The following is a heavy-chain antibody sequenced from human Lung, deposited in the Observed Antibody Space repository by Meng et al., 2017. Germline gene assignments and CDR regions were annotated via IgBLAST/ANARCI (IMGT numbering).Heavy chain of an antibody. CDR3: TISDYGNFDY. Sequence: QVQLVQSGAEGKKPGASVKVSCKASGYTFTSYYMHWVRQAPGQGLEWMGIIDPSGGSTDYAQKFQGRVTVTGDTSTSTVYTDLSSLRSEDTAVYYCTISDYGNFDYWGQGTLVTVSS. J-gene: IGHJ4*02. CDR1: GYTFTSYY. V-gene: IGHV1-46*03. D-gene: IGHD4-17*01. CDR2: IDPSGGST.